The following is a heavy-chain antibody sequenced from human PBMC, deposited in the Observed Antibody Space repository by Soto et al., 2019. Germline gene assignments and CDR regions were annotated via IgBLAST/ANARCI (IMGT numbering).Heavy chain of an antibody. Sequence: GRSLRRSCVASAITFGSRAMSWVRQAPEEGLQWVSSITDSGGDAKYADSVRGRFTISRDNSKNTLYLQMSSLRAEDSAVYYCARGSTDSNPGRRILDCWGRGTLVTVAS. V-gene: IGHV3-23*01. CDR1: AITFGSRA. J-gene: IGHJ4*02. D-gene: IGHD2-15*01. CDR2: ITDSGGDA. CDR3: ARGSTDSNPGRRILDC.